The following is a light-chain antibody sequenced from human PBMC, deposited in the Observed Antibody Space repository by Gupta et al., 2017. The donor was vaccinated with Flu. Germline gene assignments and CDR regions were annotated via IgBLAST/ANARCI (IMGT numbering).Light chain of an antibody. CDR1: QSVSNS. CDR3: QQRSNWPT. Sequence: EIVLTQSPVTLSMSPGERATLSCRASQSVSNSLAWYQQKPGQAPRLLIYDISHRATGVSARFSGSGYGTDCTLTISSLEPDDFAVYYCQQRSNWPTFGQGTKVEMK. V-gene: IGKV3-11*01. J-gene: IGKJ1*01. CDR2: DIS.